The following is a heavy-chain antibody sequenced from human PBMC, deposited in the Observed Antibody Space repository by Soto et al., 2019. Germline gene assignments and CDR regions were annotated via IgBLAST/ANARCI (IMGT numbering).Heavy chain of an antibody. J-gene: IGHJ4*02. CDR1: GYTFTSYG. CDR3: ARPLNYYDSSGYYSELTYFDY. D-gene: IGHD3-22*01. Sequence: ASVKVSCKASGYTFTSYGISWVRQAPGQGLEWMGWISAYNGNTNYAQKIKGRVTMTTDTSTSTAYMELRRLRSDDTAVYYCARPLNYYDSSGYYSELTYFDYRGQGNMVTVYS. V-gene: IGHV1-18*04. CDR2: ISAYNGNT.